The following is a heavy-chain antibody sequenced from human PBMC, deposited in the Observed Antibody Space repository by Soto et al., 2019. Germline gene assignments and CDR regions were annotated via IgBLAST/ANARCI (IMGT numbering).Heavy chain of an antibody. V-gene: IGHV3-30*18. J-gene: IGHJ6*03. CDR1: GFTFSSYG. Sequence: QVQLVESGGGVVQPGRSLRLSCAASGFTFSSYGMHWVRQAPGKGLEWVAVISYDGSNKYYADSVKGRFTISRDNSKNTLYLQMNSLRAEDTAVYYCAKDPRYCSGGSCYSEYYYYYYMDVWGQGTLVTVSS. CDR2: ISYDGSNK. D-gene: IGHD2-15*01. CDR3: AKDPRYCSGGSCYSEYYYYYYMDV.